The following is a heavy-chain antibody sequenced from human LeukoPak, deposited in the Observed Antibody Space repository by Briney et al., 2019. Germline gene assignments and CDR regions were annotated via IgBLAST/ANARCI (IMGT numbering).Heavy chain of an antibody. CDR3: ARDRSSSRDLDY. V-gene: IGHV3-21*01. J-gene: IGHJ4*02. CDR2: ISSSSGSYI. Sequence: GVSLRLSCAASGVTFSSYSMNWVRQAPGKGLEWVSCISSSSGSYIYYADSVKGRFTISRDNAKNSLYLQMNSLRAEDTAVYYCARDRSSSRDLDYWGQGTLVTVSS. CDR1: GVTFSSYS. D-gene: IGHD6-13*01.